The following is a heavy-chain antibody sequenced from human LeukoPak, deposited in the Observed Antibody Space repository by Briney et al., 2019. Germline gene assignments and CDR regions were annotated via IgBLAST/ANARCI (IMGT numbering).Heavy chain of an antibody. CDR3: ATLQNSGYDAFDY. J-gene: IGHJ4*02. D-gene: IGHD5-12*01. Sequence: ASVKVSCKASGGTFSSYAISWVRQAPGQGLEWMGGIIPIFGTANYAQKSQGRVTMTEDTSTDTAYMELSSLRSEDTAVYYCATLQNSGYDAFDYWGQGTLVTVSS. V-gene: IGHV1-69*06. CDR1: GGTFSSYA. CDR2: IIPIFGTA.